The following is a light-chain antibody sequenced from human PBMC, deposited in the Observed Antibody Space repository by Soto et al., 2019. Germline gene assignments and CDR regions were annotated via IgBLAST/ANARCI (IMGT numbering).Light chain of an antibody. CDR3: QKYYSAPLT. V-gene: IGKV4-1*01. CDR2: WAS. CDR1: QSLLSSADNKNY. Sequence: DIVMTQSPDSLAVSLGERATINCKSRQSLLSSADNKNYLAWYQQRPGQPPKLLISWASTRQFGVPDRFIGSGSGTAFTLTISSLQAEDGAVYYCQKYYSAPLTFGGGPKVEIK. J-gene: IGKJ4*01.